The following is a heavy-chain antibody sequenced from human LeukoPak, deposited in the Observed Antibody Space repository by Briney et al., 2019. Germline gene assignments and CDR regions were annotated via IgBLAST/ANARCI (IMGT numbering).Heavy chain of an antibody. CDR2: IYSGGST. CDR1: GFTVSSNY. D-gene: IGHD6-13*01. V-gene: IGHV3-66*04. Sequence: GGSLRLSCAASGFTVSSNYMSWVRQAPGKGLEWVSVIYSGGSTYYADSVKGRFTISRDNSKNTLYLQMNSLRAEDTAVYYCAKHESSSWYICDYWGQGTLVTVSS. CDR3: AKHESSSWYICDY. J-gene: IGHJ4*02.